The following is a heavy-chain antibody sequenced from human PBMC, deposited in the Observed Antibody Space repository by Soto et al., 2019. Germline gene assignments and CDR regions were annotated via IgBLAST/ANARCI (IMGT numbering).Heavy chain of an antibody. CDR3: ARTGWIAAAGRTYYFDY. Sequence: SDTLSLTCTVSGGSISSSSYYWGWIRQPPGKGLEWIGSIYYSGSTYYNPSLKSRVTISVDTSKNQFSLKLSSVTAADTAVYYCARTGWIAAAGRTYYFDYWGQGTLVTVSS. J-gene: IGHJ4*02. D-gene: IGHD6-13*01. CDR1: GGSISSSSYY. V-gene: IGHV4-39*01. CDR2: IYYSGST.